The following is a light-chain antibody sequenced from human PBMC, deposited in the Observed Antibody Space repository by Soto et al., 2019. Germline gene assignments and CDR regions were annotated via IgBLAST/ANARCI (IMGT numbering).Light chain of an antibody. J-gene: IGKJ2*01. CDR2: DAS. CDR3: QQYDDLPYT. V-gene: IGKV1-33*01. Sequence: DIQMTQSPSSLSASIGDRVTITCQASQAISNYLNWYQQKPGKAPKVLIYDASSLETGVPSRFSGSGSGTDFTFTISSLQPEDIATYYRQQYDDLPYTFGQGTKVDIK. CDR1: QAISNY.